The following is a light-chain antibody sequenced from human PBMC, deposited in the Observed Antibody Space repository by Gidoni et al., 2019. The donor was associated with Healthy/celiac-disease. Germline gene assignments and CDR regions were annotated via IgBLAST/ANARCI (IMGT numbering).Light chain of an antibody. V-gene: IGKV3-20*01. CDR3: QHYGSSPRT. CDR2: GAS. Sequence: EIVLTQSPGTLSLSPGERATLSCRASQSVSSSYLAWYQQKPGQAPRLLIYGASSRATGIPDMFSGSASGTDFTLTISRLEPEDFAVYYCQHYGSSPRTFGQGTKVEIK. J-gene: IGKJ1*01. CDR1: QSVSSSY.